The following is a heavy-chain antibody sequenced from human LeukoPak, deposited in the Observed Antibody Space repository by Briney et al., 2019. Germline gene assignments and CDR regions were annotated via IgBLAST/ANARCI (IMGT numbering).Heavy chain of an antibody. CDR3: AGYSSSTGGASQYLDY. J-gene: IGHJ4*02. CDR2: ISGDGSMT. V-gene: IGHV3-74*01. CDR1: GVTFRSYW. D-gene: IGHD6-6*01. Sequence: GGSLRLSCAVSGVTFRSYWMHWVRQAPGKGLVWVSRISGDGSMTNYADSVKGRFTISRDNAKNTVYLQMNSLRAEDTAVYYCAGYSSSTGGASQYLDYWGQGTLVTVSS.